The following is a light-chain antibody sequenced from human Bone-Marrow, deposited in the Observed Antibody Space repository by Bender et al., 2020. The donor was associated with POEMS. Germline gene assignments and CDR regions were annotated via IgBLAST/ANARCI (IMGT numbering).Light chain of an antibody. Sequence: QSVLTQPPSASGTPGQRVTISFSGSSSKFGSYPVNWYQQLPGAAPKLVIFNNSKRPSGVPDRFSGSNSGTSASLAISGLLSDDEADFYCATWDDSLNGWVFGGGTKLTVL. J-gene: IGLJ3*02. CDR2: NNS. CDR1: SSKFGSYP. CDR3: ATWDDSLNGWV. V-gene: IGLV1-44*01.